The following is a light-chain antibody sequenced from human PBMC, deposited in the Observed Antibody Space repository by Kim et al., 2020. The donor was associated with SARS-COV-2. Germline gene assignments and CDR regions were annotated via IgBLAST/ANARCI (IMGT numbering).Light chain of an antibody. V-gene: IGLV3-19*01. CDR3: NSRDSSGNHLL. CDR2: GKN. Sequence: ALGQTGRITYQGDSVRRYYASWYQQKPGQATVLVIYGKNNRPSGIPDRFSGYSSGNTASLTITGAQPEDGADYYCNSRDSSGNHLLFGGGTQLTVL. CDR1: SVRRYY. J-gene: IGLJ3*02.